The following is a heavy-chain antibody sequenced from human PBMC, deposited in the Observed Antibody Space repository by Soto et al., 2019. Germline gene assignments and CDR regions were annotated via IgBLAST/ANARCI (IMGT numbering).Heavy chain of an antibody. CDR1: GFTVSSNY. CDR2: IYSGGST. D-gene: IGHD1-26*01. V-gene: IGHV3-66*01. Sequence: EVQLVESGGGLVQPGGSLRLSCAASGFTVSSNYMSWVRQAPGKGLEWVSVIYSGGSTYYADSVKGRFTISRDNSNNTLSRQMNGLRAEDTAVYYCARVPGRSYGPDWGQGTLVTVSS. CDR3: ARVPGRSYGPD. J-gene: IGHJ4*02.